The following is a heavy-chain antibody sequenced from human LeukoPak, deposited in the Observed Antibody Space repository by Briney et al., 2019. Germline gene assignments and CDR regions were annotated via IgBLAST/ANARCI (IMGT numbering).Heavy chain of an antibody. CDR3: ANALGAHYFDY. Sequence: GGSLRLSCAASGFTFSNYWMIWLRQAPGKGLEWVANIKLDGSETYYVDSVRGRFSISRDNAKNSLYLQMNSLRAEDTAVYYCANALGAHYFDYWGQGTLVTVSS. D-gene: IGHD1-26*01. CDR2: IKLDGSET. CDR1: GFTFSNYW. V-gene: IGHV3-7*05. J-gene: IGHJ4*02.